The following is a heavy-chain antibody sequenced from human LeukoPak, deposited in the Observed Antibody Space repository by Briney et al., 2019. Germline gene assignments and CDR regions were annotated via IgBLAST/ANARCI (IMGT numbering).Heavy chain of an antibody. J-gene: IGHJ6*03. V-gene: IGHV3-23*01. CDR2: MSGSGGST. D-gene: IGHD2-15*01. Sequence: GGSLRLSCAASGFTFSSYGMSWVRQAPGRGLEWVSAMSGSGGSTYYADSVKGRFTISRDNSKNTLYLQMNSLRAEDTAVYYCAKTAPTSDIVVVVAANYYYMDVWGKGTTVTVSS. CDR3: AKTAPTSDIVVVVAANYYYMDV. CDR1: GFTFSSYG.